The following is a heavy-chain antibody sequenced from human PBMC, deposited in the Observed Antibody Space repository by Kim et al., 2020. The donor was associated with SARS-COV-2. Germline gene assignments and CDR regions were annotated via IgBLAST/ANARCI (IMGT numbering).Heavy chain of an antibody. CDR2: T. V-gene: IGHV1-24*01. CDR3: AAPSSGWEFDS. Sequence: TISAQKFQGNVTLTEDTSTDTAYMELSSLRSEDTAVYYCAAPSSGWEFDSWGQGTLVTVSS. D-gene: IGHD6-19*01. J-gene: IGHJ4*02.